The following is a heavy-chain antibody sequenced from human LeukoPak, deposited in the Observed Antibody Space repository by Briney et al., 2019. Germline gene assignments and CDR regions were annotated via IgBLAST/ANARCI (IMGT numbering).Heavy chain of an antibody. V-gene: IGHV3-21*01. CDR3: AKGYVILTSYSPPHD. Sequence: SGGSLRLSCAASGFTFKIYNMNWVRQAPGKGLEWVSSISSRSSHINYADSVKGRFTTSRDDAKNSLYLQMNSLRAEDTAVYYCAKGYVILTSYSPPHDWGQGTLVTVSS. CDR1: GFTFKIYN. CDR2: ISSRSSHI. D-gene: IGHD3-9*01. J-gene: IGHJ4*02.